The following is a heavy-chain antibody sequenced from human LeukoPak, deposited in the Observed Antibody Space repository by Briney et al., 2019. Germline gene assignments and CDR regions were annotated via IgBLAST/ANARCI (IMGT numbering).Heavy chain of an antibody. J-gene: IGHJ5*02. CDR1: GFTLSDYW. CDR2: IYSDGGSP. V-gene: IGHV3-74*01. D-gene: IGHD3-10*01. CDR3: ARGRGSYGWFDP. Sequence: GGSLRLSCAASGFTLSDYWIHWVRQAPGRGLVWVSRIYSDGGSPTYADSVKGRFTISRDNAKNTLYLQMNSLSVEDTAVYYCARGRGSYGWFDPWGQGTLVTVSS.